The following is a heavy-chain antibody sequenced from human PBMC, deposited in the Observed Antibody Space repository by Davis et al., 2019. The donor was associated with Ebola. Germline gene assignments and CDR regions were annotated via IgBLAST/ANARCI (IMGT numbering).Heavy chain of an antibody. Sequence: SVKVSCKASGGTFSSYAISWVRQAPGQGLEWMGRIIPILGIANYAQKFQGRVTITADKSTSTAYMELSSLRSEDTAVYYCARFVRGSSNKTAHNWFDPWGQGTLVTVSS. D-gene: IGHD6-13*01. CDR1: GGTFSSYA. V-gene: IGHV1-69*04. J-gene: IGHJ5*02. CDR2: IIPILGIA. CDR3: ARFVRGSSNKTAHNWFDP.